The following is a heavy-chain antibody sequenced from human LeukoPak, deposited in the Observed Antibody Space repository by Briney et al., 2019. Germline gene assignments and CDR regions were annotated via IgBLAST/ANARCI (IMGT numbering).Heavy chain of an antibody. CDR3: VRSGSYFSK. Sequence: GGSLRLSCAASGFIFSSHWMSWVRQAPGKGLEWVADINLDGNDKNYVDSVKGRFTISRDNAKNSLYLQMNSLRAEDTAMYYCVRSGSYFSKWGQGTLATVSS. J-gene: IGHJ4*02. V-gene: IGHV3-7*01. CDR1: GFIFSSHW. D-gene: IGHD1-26*01. CDR2: INLDGNDK.